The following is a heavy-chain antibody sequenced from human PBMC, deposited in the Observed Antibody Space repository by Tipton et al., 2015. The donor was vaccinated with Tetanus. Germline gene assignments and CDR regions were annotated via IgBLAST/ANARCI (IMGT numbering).Heavy chain of an antibody. Sequence: SLRLSCAASGFTFSTYTMNWVRQAPGKGLEWVSSISSTSKFIYYGDSVKGRFTISRDNAKTSLYLQMTSLRAEDTATYYCAREADCSGGSCFSGDFDNWGQGTQVTVSS. CDR3: AREADCSGGSCFSGDFDN. J-gene: IGHJ4*02. D-gene: IGHD2-15*01. CDR1: GFTFSTYT. V-gene: IGHV3-21*01. CDR2: ISSTSKFI.